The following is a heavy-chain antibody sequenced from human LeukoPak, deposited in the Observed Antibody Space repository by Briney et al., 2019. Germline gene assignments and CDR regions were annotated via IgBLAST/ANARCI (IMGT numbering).Heavy chain of an antibody. D-gene: IGHD3-9*01. CDR1: GVSISSYY. J-gene: IGHJ4*02. Sequence: PSETLPLTCTVSGVSISSYYWKWIRQPPGKGREGIGHIYDSGITNYNPSLKSRVTISVDTSKNAFSLKLNSVTAADKAVYYCARGLHAGGSLVSYWGQGTLVTVSS. CDR3: ARGLHAGGSLVSY. CDR2: IYDSGIT. V-gene: IGHV4-59*01.